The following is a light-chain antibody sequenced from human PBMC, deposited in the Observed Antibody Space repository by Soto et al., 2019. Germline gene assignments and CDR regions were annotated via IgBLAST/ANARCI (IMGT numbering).Light chain of an antibody. CDR1: SSDVGSYNL. V-gene: IGLV2-23*02. J-gene: IGLJ1*01. CDR3: CSYAGSSTHYV. Sequence: QSALTQPASVSGSPGQSITISCTGTSSDVGSYNLVSWYQQHPGKAHKLMIYEVSKRPSGVSNRFSGSKSGNTASLTISGLQAEDEADYYCCSYAGSSTHYVFGTGTKVTVL. CDR2: EVS.